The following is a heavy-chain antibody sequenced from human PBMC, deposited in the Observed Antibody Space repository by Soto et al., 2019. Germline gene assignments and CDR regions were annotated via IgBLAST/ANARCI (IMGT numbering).Heavy chain of an antibody. J-gene: IGHJ3*02. CDR3: AQAYKNNWFHAGFDI. CDR2: IYWYDVK. Sequence: QITLKESGPTLVKPTQTLTLTCTFSGFSLSTSGLGVGWIRLPPGKALEWLGIIYWYDVKPYSPSLRSRFTINKDTSKNQVFLTMTNRDPVDTAPSYCAQAYKNNWFHAGFDIWGQGTMVTVSS. V-gene: IGHV2-5*01. D-gene: IGHD1-1*01. CDR1: GFSLSTSGLG.